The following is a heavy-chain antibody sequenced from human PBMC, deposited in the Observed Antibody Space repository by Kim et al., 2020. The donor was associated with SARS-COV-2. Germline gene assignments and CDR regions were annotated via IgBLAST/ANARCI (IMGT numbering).Heavy chain of an antibody. CDR3: ARSLVYYGSGSNAFDI. Sequence: GGSLRLSCAASGFTFSSYAMHWVRQAPGKGLEWVAVISYDGSNKYYADSVKGRFTISRDNSKNTLYLQMNSLRAEDTAVYYCARSLVYYGSGSNAFDIWGQGTMVTVSS. CDR1: GFTFSSYA. V-gene: IGHV3-30-3*01. D-gene: IGHD3-10*01. CDR2: ISYDGSNK. J-gene: IGHJ3*02.